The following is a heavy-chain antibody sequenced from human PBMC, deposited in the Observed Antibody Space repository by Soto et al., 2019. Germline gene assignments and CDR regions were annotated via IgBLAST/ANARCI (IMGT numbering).Heavy chain of an antibody. CDR2: FDPEDGET. CDR1: GYTLTELS. V-gene: IGHV1-24*01. CDR3: ATFWSGYPYFDY. D-gene: IGHD3-3*01. J-gene: IGHJ4*02. Sequence: ASVKVSFKVSGYTLTELSMHWVRQAPGKGLEWMGGFDPEDGETIYAQKFQGRVTMTEDTSTDTAYMELSSLRSEDTAVYYCATFWSGYPYFDYWGQGTLVTVSS.